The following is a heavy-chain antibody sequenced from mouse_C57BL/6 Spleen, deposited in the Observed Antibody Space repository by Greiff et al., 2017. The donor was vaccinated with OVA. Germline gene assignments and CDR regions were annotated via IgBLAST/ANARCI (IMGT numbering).Heavy chain of an antibody. CDR1: GYTFTSYW. Sequence: QVQLQQPGAELVKPGASVKLSCKASGYTFTSYWMHWVKQRPGQGLEWIGMIHPNSGSTNYNEKFKSKATLTVDKSSSTAYMQLSSLTSEDSAVDYGARSPSYGSRYYFDYWGQGTTLTVSS. D-gene: IGHD1-1*01. J-gene: IGHJ2*01. V-gene: IGHV1-64*01. CDR3: ARSPSYGSRYYFDY. CDR2: IHPNSGST.